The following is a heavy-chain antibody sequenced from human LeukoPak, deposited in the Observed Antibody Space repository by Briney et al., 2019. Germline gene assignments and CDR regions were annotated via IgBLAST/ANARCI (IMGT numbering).Heavy chain of an antibody. D-gene: IGHD6-13*01. CDR2: INPNSDGT. CDR3: ARGVEIAAAWFDP. CDR1: GYTFTGYY. J-gene: IGHJ5*02. Sequence: ASVKVSCKASGYTFTGYYMHWVRQAPGQGLEWMGWINPNSDGTNYAQKFQGRVTMTRDTSISTAYMELSRLRSDDTAVYYCARGVEIAAAWFDPWGQGTLVTVSS. V-gene: IGHV1-2*02.